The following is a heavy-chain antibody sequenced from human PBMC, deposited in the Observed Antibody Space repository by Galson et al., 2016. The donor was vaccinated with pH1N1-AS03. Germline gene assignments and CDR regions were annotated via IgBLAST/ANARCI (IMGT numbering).Heavy chain of an antibody. Sequence: ETLSLTCTVSGASISSYYWSWIRQPPGKGLEWIGHIFYSESTNYNPSLTGRVTMSLYTSMSHFSLRLTSVTAADTAVYYCPSLLGWKPTQGYYGMDVCGQGTTLTVSS. CDR2: IFYSEST. V-gene: IGHV4-59*01. CDR3: PSLLGWKPTQGYYGMDV. CDR1: GASISSYY. J-gene: IGHJ6*02. D-gene: IGHD7-27*01.